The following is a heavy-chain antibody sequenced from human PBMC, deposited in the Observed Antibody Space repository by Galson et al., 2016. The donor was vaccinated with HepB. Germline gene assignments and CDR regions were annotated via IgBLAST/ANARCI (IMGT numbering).Heavy chain of an antibody. D-gene: IGHD6-19*01. CDR2: IIPIFGTP. Sequence: SVKVSCKASGGTFSNFAFSWVRQAPGQGLEWMGGIIPIFGTPIYAQNFKGRVTITADESTATITMDMSSLRSEDTAIYYCTRAKGSGWFGGVDYWGQGTLVTVSS. J-gene: IGHJ4*02. CDR3: TRAKGSGWFGGVDY. V-gene: IGHV1-69*13. CDR1: GGTFSNFA.